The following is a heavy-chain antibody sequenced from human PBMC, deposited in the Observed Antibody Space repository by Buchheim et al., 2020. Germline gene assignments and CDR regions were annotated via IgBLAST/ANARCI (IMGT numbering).Heavy chain of an antibody. J-gene: IGHJ4*02. D-gene: IGHD2-2*01. CDR2: LSYDGSNK. CDR3: ARTLLEIPAYYFDY. CDR1: GFTFSSYA. V-gene: IGHV3-30-3*01. Sequence: QVQLVESGGGVVQPGRSLRLSCAASGFTFSSYAMHWVRQAPGTGLEWVAVLSYDGSNKYYADSVKGRFTISRDNSKHTLYLQMNSLRAEDTAVYYCARTLLEIPAYYFDYWGQGTL.